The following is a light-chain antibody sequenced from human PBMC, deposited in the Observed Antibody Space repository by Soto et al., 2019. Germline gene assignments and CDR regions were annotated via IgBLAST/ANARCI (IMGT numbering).Light chain of an antibody. CDR3: QNFKVYRYT. Sequence: DIQLTQSPSFLSASVGDRVTITCRASQAISSSLAWYQHNPGKAPKLLIYAASTLQNGVPSSFSGSGSGTEFTLTISSLQPEDFATYYCQNFKVYRYTLGQGTKVEIK. J-gene: IGKJ2*01. CDR2: AAS. V-gene: IGKV1-9*01. CDR1: QAISSS.